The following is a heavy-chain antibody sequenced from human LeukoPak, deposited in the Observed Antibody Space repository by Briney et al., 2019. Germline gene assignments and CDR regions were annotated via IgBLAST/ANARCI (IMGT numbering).Heavy chain of an antibody. CDR1: GGSVSSGGYS. Sequence: SETLSLTCAVSGGSVSSGGYSWSWIRQPPGKGLEWIGYIYESGSTYYNPSLKSRVTISVDRSKNQFSLNLNSVTAADTAVYYCAIGSGPKIDYWGQGTLVTVSS. CDR3: AIGSGPKIDY. J-gene: IGHJ4*02. V-gene: IGHV4-30-2*01. CDR2: IYESGST. D-gene: IGHD3-10*01.